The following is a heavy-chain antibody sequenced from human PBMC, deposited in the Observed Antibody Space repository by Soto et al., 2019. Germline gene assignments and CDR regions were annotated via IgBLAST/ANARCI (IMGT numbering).Heavy chain of an antibody. V-gene: IGHV1-69*01. D-gene: IGHD6-19*01. CDR1: GGTFSSYA. J-gene: IGHJ4*02. Sequence: QGQLVQSGAEVKKPGSSVKVSCKASGGTFSSYAISWVRQAPGQGLEWMGGIIPIFGTANYAQKSQGRVTMTADESTSTAYMERSSLRSEDKAVYYCARAGIAVAGTGWWDFWGQGTLVTVSS. CDR2: IIPIFGTA. CDR3: ARAGIAVAGTGWWDF.